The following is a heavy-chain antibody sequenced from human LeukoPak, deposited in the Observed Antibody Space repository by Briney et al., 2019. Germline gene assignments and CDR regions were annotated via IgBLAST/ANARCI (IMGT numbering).Heavy chain of an antibody. V-gene: IGHV4-59*01. D-gene: IGHD2-2*01. CDR3: ARGGDCTSTSCDFDY. Sequence: KASETLSLTCTVSGGSIRSSYWSWIRQPPGKGLEWIGYISYSWSTKYNPSLKSRVTISEDTSKNQFSLKLSSVAAADTAVYYCARGGDCTSTSCDFDYWGQGILVTVSS. CDR1: GGSIRSSY. J-gene: IGHJ4*02. CDR2: ISYSWST.